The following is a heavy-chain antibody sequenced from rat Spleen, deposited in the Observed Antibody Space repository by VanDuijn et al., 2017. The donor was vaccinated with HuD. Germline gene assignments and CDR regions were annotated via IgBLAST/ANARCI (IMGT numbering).Heavy chain of an antibody. D-gene: IGHD1-11*01. CDR3: ARREYGGFFGYFDY. Sequence: EVQLVQSDGGLVQPGGSQKLSCAASGFTFSDYYMAWVRQAPTKGLEWVASSSNDGENSYYRDSVRGRFTVSRDNAKSTLYLQMDSLRSEDTATYYCARREYGGFFGYFDYWGQGVMVTVSS. CDR1: GFTFSDYY. V-gene: IGHV5-25*01. CDR2: SSNDGENS. J-gene: IGHJ2*01.